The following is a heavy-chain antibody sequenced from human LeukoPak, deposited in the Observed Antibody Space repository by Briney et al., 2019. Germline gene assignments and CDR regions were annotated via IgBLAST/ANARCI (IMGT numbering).Heavy chain of an antibody. CDR2: ISSGSTSI. D-gene: IGHD3-9*01. J-gene: IGHJ4*02. CDR1: GFTFSSYA. V-gene: IGHV3-21*01. CDR3: AKDGEILTGRRFDY. Sequence: GGSLRLSCAASGFTFSSYAMSWVRLAPGKGLEWVSSISSGSTSIHYADSVKGRFTISRDDARHSVHLQVNSLRADDTAVYYCAKDGEILTGRRFDYWGQGTLVTVSS.